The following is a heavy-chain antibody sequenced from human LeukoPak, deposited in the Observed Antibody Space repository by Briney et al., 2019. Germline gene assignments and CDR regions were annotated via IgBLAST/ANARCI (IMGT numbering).Heavy chain of an antibody. J-gene: IGHJ2*01. CDR3: ASLVGKGIAVAENWSFDL. Sequence: SETLSLTCTVSGGSISSTSYYWVWIRQPPGKGLELVGTIYYTGSTYYNPSLKSRVTISKDMSKNQFSLKLTSVTAADTAVYYCASLVGKGIAVAENWSFDLWGRGTLVTVSS. D-gene: IGHD6-19*01. CDR1: GGSISSTSYY. V-gene: IGHV4-39*07. CDR2: IYYTGST.